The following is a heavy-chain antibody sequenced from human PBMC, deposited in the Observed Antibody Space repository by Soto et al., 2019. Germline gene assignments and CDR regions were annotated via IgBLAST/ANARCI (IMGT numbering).Heavy chain of an antibody. CDR1: GFTFSSYG. CDR3: ARSYSSGWYSPDAFDI. J-gene: IGHJ3*02. D-gene: IGHD6-19*01. CDR2: IWYDGSNK. Sequence: QVQLVESGGGVVQPRRSLRLSCAASGFTFSSYGMHWVRQAPGKGLEWVAVIWYDGSNKYYADSVKGRFTISRDNSKNTLYLQMNSLRAEDTAVYYCARSYSSGWYSPDAFDIWGQGTMVTVSS. V-gene: IGHV3-33*01.